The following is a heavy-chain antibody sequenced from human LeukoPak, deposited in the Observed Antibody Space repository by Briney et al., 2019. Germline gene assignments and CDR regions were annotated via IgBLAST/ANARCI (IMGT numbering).Heavy chain of an antibody. Sequence: GGSLRLSCAASGFTFSSYAMHWVRQAPGKGLEWVSYISSSGSTIYYADSVKGRFTISGDNAKNSLYLQMNSLRAEDTAVYYCARDSFGNGYDHWYEHWGQGTLVTVSS. CDR1: GFTFSSYA. CDR3: ARDSFGNGYDHWYEH. D-gene: IGHD5-12*01. CDR2: ISSSGSTI. V-gene: IGHV3-48*03. J-gene: IGHJ5*02.